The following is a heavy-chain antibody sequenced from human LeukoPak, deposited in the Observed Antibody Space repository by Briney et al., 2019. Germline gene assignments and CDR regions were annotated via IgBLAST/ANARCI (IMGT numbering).Heavy chain of an antibody. CDR3: ARDRGPPYYYDSSGSEAFTE. CDR1: GGSISSSTYF. V-gene: IGHV4-39*07. Sequence: SETLSLTCSVSGGSISSSTYFWGWIRQPPGKGLEWIGSIYYSGSTYYNPSLKSRVTISVDTSKNQFSLKLSSVTAADTAVYYCARDRGPPYYYDSSGSEAFTEWGQGTLVTVSS. J-gene: IGHJ4*02. CDR2: IYYSGST. D-gene: IGHD3-22*01.